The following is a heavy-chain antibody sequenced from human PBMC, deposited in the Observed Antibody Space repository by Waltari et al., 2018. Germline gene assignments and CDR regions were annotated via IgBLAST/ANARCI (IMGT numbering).Heavy chain of an antibody. V-gene: IGHV4-34*01. J-gene: IGHJ6*03. CDR1: GGSFSGYY. D-gene: IGHD6-19*01. Sequence: QVQLQQWGAGLLKPSETLSLTCAVYGGSFSGYYWSWIRQPPGKGLEWIGEINHSGSTNYNPSLKGRVTISVDTSKNQFSLKLSSVTAADTAVYYCARAPSQRIAVAGTYMDVCGKGTTVTVSS. CDR3: ARAPSQRIAVAGTYMDV. CDR2: INHSGST.